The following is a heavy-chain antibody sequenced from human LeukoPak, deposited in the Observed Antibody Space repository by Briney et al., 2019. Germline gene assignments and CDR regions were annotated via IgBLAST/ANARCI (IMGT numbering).Heavy chain of an antibody. D-gene: IGHD5-18*01. J-gene: IGHJ4*02. V-gene: IGHV4-34*01. CDR1: GGSFSGYY. Sequence: SETLSLTCAVYGGSFSGYYWTWIRQPTGKGLEWIGEMSHGGVTNYNPSLMSRVTISLDTSKNQLSLKLTSVTAADTAVYYCARGLSGYSYAGVGYWGQGTLVTVSS. CDR2: MSHGGVT. CDR3: ARGLSGYSYAGVGY.